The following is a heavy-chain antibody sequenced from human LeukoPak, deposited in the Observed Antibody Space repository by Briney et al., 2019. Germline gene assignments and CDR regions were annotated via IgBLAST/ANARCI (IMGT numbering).Heavy chain of an antibody. V-gene: IGHV1-69*13. Sequence: GASVKVSCKASGYTFTSYAMNWVRQAPGQGLEWMGGIIPIFGTANYAQKFQGRVTITADESTSTAYMELSSLRSEDTAVYYCARGIVVVPAAPSYYFDYWGQGTLVTVSS. CDR3: ARGIVVVPAAPSYYFDY. D-gene: IGHD2-2*01. CDR2: IIPIFGTA. J-gene: IGHJ4*02. CDR1: GYTFTSYA.